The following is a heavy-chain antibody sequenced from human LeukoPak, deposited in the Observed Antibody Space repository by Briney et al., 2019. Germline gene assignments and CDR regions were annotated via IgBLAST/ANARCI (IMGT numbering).Heavy chain of an antibody. J-gene: IGHJ4*02. V-gene: IGHV3-48*03. D-gene: IGHD1-26*01. CDR2: ITISGTST. CDR1: GFTFSSYE. Sequence: GGSLRLSCVTSGFTFSSYEMNWVRQAPGKGLEWMSYITISGTSTYYADSVKGRFTISRDNGKTALSLQMNSLRVEDTAVYYCVVHSATSCYWGQGTLVTVSS. CDR3: VVHSATSCY.